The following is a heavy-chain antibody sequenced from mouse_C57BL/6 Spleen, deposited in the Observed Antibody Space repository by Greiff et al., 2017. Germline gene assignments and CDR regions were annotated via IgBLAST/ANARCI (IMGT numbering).Heavy chain of an antibody. Sequence: EVMLVESGGDLVKPGGSLKLSCAASGFTFSSYGMSWVRQTPDKRLEWVATISSGGSYTYYPDSVKGRFTISRDNAKNTLYLQMSSLKSEDTAMYYCARHWNNGSSYGWYFDVWGTGTTVTGSS. CDR2: ISSGGSYT. CDR3: ARHWNNGSSYGWYFDV. J-gene: IGHJ1*03. V-gene: IGHV5-6*01. CDR1: GFTFSSYG. D-gene: IGHD1-1*01.